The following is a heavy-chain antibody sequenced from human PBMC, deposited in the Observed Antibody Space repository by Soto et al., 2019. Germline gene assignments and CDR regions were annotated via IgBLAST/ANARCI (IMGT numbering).Heavy chain of an antibody. Sequence: QVQLQESGPGLVKPSQTLSLTCTVSGGSISSGGYYWSWIRQHPGKGLEWIGYIYYSGSTYYNPSLKSRVTISVDPSKNQFSLKLSSVTAADTAVYYCAAEPNDFWSGYIGADFDLWGRGTLVTVSS. CDR1: GGSISSGGYY. CDR3: AAEPNDFWSGYIGADFDL. CDR2: IYYSGST. D-gene: IGHD3-3*01. V-gene: IGHV4-31*03. J-gene: IGHJ2*01.